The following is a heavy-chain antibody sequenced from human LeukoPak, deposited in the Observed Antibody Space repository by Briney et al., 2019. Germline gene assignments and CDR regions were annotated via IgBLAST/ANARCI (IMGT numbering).Heavy chain of an antibody. J-gene: IGHJ6*03. Sequence: FISSSSYISYADSVKGGFTIYRDNAKNSLYLQMNSLRAEDTAVYYCARDYPTNYYYYYMDVWGKGTTVTVSS. CDR2: FISSSSYI. CDR3: ARDYPTNYYYYYMDV. V-gene: IGHV3-21*01.